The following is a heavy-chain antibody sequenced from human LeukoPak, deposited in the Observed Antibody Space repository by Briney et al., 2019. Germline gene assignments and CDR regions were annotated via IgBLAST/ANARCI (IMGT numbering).Heavy chain of an antibody. CDR1: GFTFSSYW. CDR2: MNQDGSEI. V-gene: IGHV3-7*01. J-gene: IGHJ4*02. D-gene: IGHD6-19*01. CDR3: ARALYNRGWYPDYFDS. Sequence: PGGSLRLSCAASGFTFSSYWMSWVRQAPGKGLGWVANMNQDGSEIYHVDSVKDRFTISRDNAKKSLYLQMNSLRAEDTAVYYCARALYNRGWYPDYFDSWGQGTLVTVSS.